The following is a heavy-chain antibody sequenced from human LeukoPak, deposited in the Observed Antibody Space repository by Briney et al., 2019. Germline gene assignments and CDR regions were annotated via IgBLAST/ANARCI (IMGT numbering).Heavy chain of an antibody. J-gene: IGHJ6*02. CDR1: GYTFSKYG. CDR2: ISPDNGNT. D-gene: IGHD6-13*01. Sequence: GASVKVSCKTSGYTFSKYGISWVRQAPGQGLEWMGWISPDNGNTDYAQKLQGRVTMTTDTSTSTAYMELRSLRSDDTAVYYCARGNSSWWNYYYYGMDVWDQGTTVTVSS. V-gene: IGHV1-18*01. CDR3: ARGNSSWWNYYYYGMDV.